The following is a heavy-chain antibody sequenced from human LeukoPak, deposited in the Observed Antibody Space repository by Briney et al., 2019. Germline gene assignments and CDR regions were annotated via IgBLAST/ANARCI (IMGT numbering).Heavy chain of an antibody. CDR3: AANPYYYDSSGYLDY. V-gene: IGHV1-58*02. CDR1: GFTFTSSA. D-gene: IGHD3-22*01. Sequence: SVKASCKASGFTFTSSAMQWVRQARGQRLEWIGWIVVGSGNTNYAQKFQERVTITRDMSTSTAYMELSSLRSEDTAVYYCAANPYYYDSSGYLDYWGQGTLVTVSS. CDR2: IVVGSGNT. J-gene: IGHJ4*02.